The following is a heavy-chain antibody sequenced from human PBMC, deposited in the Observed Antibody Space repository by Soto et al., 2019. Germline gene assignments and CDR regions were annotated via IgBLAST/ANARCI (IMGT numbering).Heavy chain of an antibody. CDR3: ARDSSILRSEGAIDY. CDR1: GGSISSNSHY. V-gene: IGHV4-31*03. D-gene: IGHD2-15*01. Sequence: QVQLQESGPGLVKPSQTLSLSCTVSGGSISSNSHYWSWIRQHPGKGLEWIAYIYYSGSTYYNPSLKRRVSISVDTSKNQFFLNLTSVTAADTAVYYCARDSSILRSEGAIDYWGQGILVTVSS. CDR2: IYYSGST. J-gene: IGHJ4*02.